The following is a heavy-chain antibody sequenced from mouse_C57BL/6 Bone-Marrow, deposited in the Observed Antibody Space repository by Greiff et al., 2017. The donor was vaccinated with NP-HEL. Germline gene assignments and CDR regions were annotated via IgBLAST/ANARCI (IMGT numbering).Heavy chain of an antibody. D-gene: IGHD2-4*01. CDR1: GYSFTGYY. Sequence: VQLKQSGPELVKPGASVKISCKASGYSFTGYYMNWVKQSPEKSLEWIGEINPSTGGTTYNQKFKAKATLTVDKSSSTAYMQLKSLTSEDSAVYYCAFYYDYDEGFAYWGQGTLVTVSA. V-gene: IGHV1-42*01. CDR3: AFYYDYDEGFAY. J-gene: IGHJ3*01. CDR2: INPSTGGT.